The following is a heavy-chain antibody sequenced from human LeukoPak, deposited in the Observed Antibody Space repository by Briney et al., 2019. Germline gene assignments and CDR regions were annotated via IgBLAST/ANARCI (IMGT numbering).Heavy chain of an antibody. CDR1: GFTFRNYW. CDR2: IKQDGSEK. CDR3: GRGMDV. J-gene: IGHJ6*02. Sequence: GGSLRLSCAASGFTFRNYWMSWVRQAPGKGLEWVANIKQDGSEKYYVDSVKGRFTISRDNAKNSLYLQMNSLRAEDTAVYYCGRGMDVWGQGTTVTVSS. V-gene: IGHV3-7*01.